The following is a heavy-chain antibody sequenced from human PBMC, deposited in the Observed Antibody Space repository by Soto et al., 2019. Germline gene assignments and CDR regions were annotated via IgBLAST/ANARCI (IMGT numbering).Heavy chain of an antibody. Sequence: VESLTISCKVSGYSFTSYWIIWVLQMPGKGLEWMGRIDPSDSYTNYSPSFQGHVTISADKSISTAYLQWSSLKASDTAMYYCARLAMVTGGVDYWGQGTMVTVSS. V-gene: IGHV5-10-1*01. D-gene: IGHD5-18*01. CDR1: GYSFTSYW. J-gene: IGHJ4*02. CDR2: IDPSDSYT. CDR3: ARLAMVTGGVDY.